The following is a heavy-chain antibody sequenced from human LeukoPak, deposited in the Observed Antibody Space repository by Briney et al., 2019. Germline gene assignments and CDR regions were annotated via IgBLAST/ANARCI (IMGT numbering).Heavy chain of an antibody. CDR1: GFTFNNYW. CDR3: AKASIAGAIGVLDY. CDR2: IYQDGSGK. J-gene: IGHJ4*02. D-gene: IGHD1-26*01. V-gene: IGHV3-7*01. Sequence: GGSLRLSCAAFGFTFNNYWMSWVRQAPGKGLEWVANIYQDGSGKHYVDSVKGRFTISRDNAKNSLYLQMNSLRAEDTAVYFCAKASIAGAIGVLDYWGQGTLVTVSS.